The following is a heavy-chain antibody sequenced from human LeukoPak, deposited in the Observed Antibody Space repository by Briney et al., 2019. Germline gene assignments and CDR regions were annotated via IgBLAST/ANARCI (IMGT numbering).Heavy chain of an antibody. D-gene: IGHD6-6*01. CDR2: VYYSGST. CDR1: DASVSSDNYY. V-gene: IGHV4-61*01. CDR3: ARRKAVRPRDYYFDY. Sequence: SETLSLTCSVSDASVSSDNYYWSWIRQPPGKGLEWIGYVYYSGSTNYNPSLQSRVTISLDTSKNRFSLKLSSVTAADTAVYYCARRKAVRPRDYYFDYWGQGTLVTVSS. J-gene: IGHJ4*02.